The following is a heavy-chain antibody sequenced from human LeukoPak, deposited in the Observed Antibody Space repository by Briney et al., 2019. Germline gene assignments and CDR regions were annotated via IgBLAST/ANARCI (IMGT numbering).Heavy chain of an antibody. J-gene: IGHJ4*02. Sequence: SQTLSLTCTVSGGSISSGSYYWSWIRQPAGKGLEWIGRIYTSGSTNYNPSLKSRVTISVDTSKNQFSLKLSSVTAADTAVYYCASGNWNYGADFDYWGQGTLVTVSS. CDR1: GGSISSGSYY. CDR3: ASGNWNYGADFDY. D-gene: IGHD1-7*01. V-gene: IGHV4-61*02. CDR2: IYTSGST.